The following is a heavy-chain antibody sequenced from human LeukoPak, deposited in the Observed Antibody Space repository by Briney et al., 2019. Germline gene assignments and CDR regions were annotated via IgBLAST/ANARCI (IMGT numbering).Heavy chain of an antibody. V-gene: IGHV1-46*01. J-gene: IGHJ4*02. D-gene: IGHD3-3*01. Sequence: ASVNVSCKASGYIFTSDYMHWVRQAAGQGLEWMGIINPSGGSTSYAQKFQGRVTMTRDTSTSTVYMELSSLRSEDTAVYYCAGGHDSYYFDYWGQGTLVTVSS. CDR2: INPSGGST. CDR3: AGGHDSYYFDY. CDR1: GYIFTSDY.